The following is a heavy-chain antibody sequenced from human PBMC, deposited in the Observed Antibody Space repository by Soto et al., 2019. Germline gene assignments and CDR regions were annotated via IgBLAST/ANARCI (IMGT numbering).Heavy chain of an antibody. CDR1: GFTFTSSA. CDR2: IVVGSGNT. CDR3: AADLVRQQLVRDYYYCGMDV. V-gene: IGHV1-58*01. Sequence: SVKVSCKASGFTFTSSAVQWVRQARGQRLERIGWIVVGSGNTNYAQKFQERVTITRDMSTSTAYMELSSLRSEDTAVYYCAADLVRQQLVRDYYYCGMDVWGQGTTVTVS. J-gene: IGHJ6*02. D-gene: IGHD6-13*01.